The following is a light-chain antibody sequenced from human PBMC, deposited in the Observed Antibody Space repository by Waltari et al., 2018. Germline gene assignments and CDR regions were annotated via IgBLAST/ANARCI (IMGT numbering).Light chain of an antibody. V-gene: IGKV3-20*01. CDR3: QHYVRLPAT. CDR1: QSVSRA. Sequence: ELVLTQSPGSLSSSPGERVTLSCRASQSVSRALAWYQQKPGQAPRLLIFCASNRATGIPDRFSGSGSETDFSLTISRLEPEDCAVYYCQHYVRLPATFGRGTKVEIK. CDR2: CAS. J-gene: IGKJ1*01.